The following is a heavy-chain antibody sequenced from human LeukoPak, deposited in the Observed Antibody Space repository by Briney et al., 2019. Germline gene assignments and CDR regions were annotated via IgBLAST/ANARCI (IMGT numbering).Heavy chain of an antibody. CDR2: INPNSGGT. V-gene: IGHV1-2*02. J-gene: IGHJ4*02. D-gene: IGHD6-25*01. CDR3: ARTRKNTSGGYVDY. CDR1: GYTFTGYY. Sequence: GASVKVSCKASGYTFTGYYMHWVRQAPGQGLEWMGWINPNSGGTNYAQKFQGRVTMTRDTSISTAYMELSRLRSDDTAVYYCARTRKNTSGGYVDYWGQGTLVTVSS.